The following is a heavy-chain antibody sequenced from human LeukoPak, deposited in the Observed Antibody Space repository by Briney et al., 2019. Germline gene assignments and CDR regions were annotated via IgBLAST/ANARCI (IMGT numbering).Heavy chain of an antibody. J-gene: IGHJ4*02. CDR3: AKGARSSGSSYFDY. D-gene: IGHD3-10*01. CDR1: GFTFTSYA. Sequence: GGSLRLSCAASGFTFTSYAMNWVRQAPGKGLEWVSAISGSGGSTYSADSLKGRFTISRDNSKNTLYLRMNSLRVEDTAVYYCAKGARSSGSSYFDYWGQGTLVTVSS. V-gene: IGHV3-23*01. CDR2: ISGSGGST.